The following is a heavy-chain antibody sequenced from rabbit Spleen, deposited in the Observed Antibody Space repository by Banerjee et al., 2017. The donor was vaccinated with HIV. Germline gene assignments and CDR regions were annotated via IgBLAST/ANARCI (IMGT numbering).Heavy chain of an antibody. J-gene: IGHJ4*01. CDR1: GFSFSYTA. Sequence: QERLVESGGGLVQPEGSLTLTCKASGFSFSYTAVMCWVRQAPGKGLEWIACINGDSSGSTDYANWVNGRFTISKSTSLNTVTLQTASLTAADTATYFCARDGATNSRYYFNLWGPGTLVTVS. CDR3: ARDGATNSRYYFNL. D-gene: IGHD2-1*01. CDR2: INGDSSGST. V-gene: IGHV1S47*01.